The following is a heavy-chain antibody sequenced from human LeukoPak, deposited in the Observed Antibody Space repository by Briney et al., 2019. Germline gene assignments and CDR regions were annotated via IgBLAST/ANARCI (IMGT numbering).Heavy chain of an antibody. J-gene: IGHJ4*02. CDR2: INSDGSST. D-gene: IGHD3-10*01. CDR1: GFTFSSYW. CDR3: ARGDMVRGVMIDY. Sequence: PGGSLRLSCAASGFTFSSYWMHWVRQAPGKGLVWVSRINSDGSSTSYADSVKGRFTISRDNAKNTLYLQMNSLRAEDTAVYYCARGDMVRGVMIDYWGQGTLVTVSS. V-gene: IGHV3-74*01.